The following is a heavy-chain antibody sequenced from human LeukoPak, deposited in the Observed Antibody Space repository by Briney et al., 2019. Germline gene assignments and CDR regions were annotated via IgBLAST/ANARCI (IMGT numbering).Heavy chain of an antibody. J-gene: IGHJ6*02. D-gene: IGHD3-3*01. Sequence: GGSLRLSCAASGLTVSSSYMSWVRQAPGKGLEWVSIIYNDGSTYYADSVKGRFTISRDNSKNTLYLQMNSLRAEDTAVYYCARDLRLAYYDFWSGSHYYYGMDVWGQGTTVTVSS. CDR3: ARDLRLAYYDFWSGSHYYYGMDV. CDR2: IYNDGST. CDR1: GLTVSSSY. V-gene: IGHV3-53*01.